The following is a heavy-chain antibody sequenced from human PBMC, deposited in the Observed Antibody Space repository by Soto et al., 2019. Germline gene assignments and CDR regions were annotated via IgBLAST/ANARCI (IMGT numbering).Heavy chain of an antibody. CDR3: ARDIAVAGIEWFDP. J-gene: IGHJ5*02. CDR2: IYTSGST. D-gene: IGHD6-19*01. Sequence: XTLSLAGTVSGGSVSSYYCSCIRQPAGKGLEWIGRIYTSGSTNYNPSLKSRVTMSVDTSKNQFSLKLSSVTSADTAVYYCARDIAVAGIEWFDPWGQGTLGTVSS. CDR1: GGSVSSYY. V-gene: IGHV4-4*07.